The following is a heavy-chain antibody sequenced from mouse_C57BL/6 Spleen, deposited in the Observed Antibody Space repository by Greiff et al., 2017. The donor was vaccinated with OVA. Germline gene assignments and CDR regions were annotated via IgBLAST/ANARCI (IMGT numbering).Heavy chain of an antibody. Sequence: QVQLQQSGAELVKPGASVKISCKASGYAFSSYWMNWVKQRPGKGLEWIGQIYPGDGGTNYNGKFKGKATLTAAKSSSTAYMQLSSLTSEDSAVYFCARGGGYDVAWFAYWGKGTLVTVSA. CDR1: GYAFSSYW. D-gene: IGHD2-2*01. CDR3: ARGGGYDVAWFAY. V-gene: IGHV1-80*01. J-gene: IGHJ3*01. CDR2: IYPGDGGT.